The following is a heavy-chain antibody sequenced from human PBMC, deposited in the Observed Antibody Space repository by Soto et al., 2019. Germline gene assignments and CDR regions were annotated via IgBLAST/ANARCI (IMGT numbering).Heavy chain of an antibody. CDR1: GFTFRNDY. Sequence: QVQLVASGGGLVKPGVSLRLSCAVSGFTFRNDYMAWIRQAPGKGLEWVSYISTSGTSTFYADSVKDRFTISRDNAANSLFLQMDSLRVEDTAVYFCARDGVLFRAGFDSWGQVNLVTVAS. V-gene: IGHV3-11*01. J-gene: IGHJ4*02. CDR3: ARDGVLFRAGFDS. CDR2: ISTSGTST. D-gene: IGHD3-16*01.